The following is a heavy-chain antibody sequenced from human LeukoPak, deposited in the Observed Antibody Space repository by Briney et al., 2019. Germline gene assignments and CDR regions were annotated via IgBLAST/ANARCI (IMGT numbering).Heavy chain of an antibody. CDR3: ARDNSVAGTFDY. CDR1: GFTVSSNY. Sequence: GGSLRLSCAASGFTVSSNYMSWVRQAPGKGLEWVSVIYSGGSTYYADSVKGRFTISRDNSKNTLYLQMNSLRAEDTAVYYCARDNSVAGTFDYWGQGTLVTVSS. D-gene: IGHD6-19*01. CDR2: IYSGGST. V-gene: IGHV3-66*02. J-gene: IGHJ4*02.